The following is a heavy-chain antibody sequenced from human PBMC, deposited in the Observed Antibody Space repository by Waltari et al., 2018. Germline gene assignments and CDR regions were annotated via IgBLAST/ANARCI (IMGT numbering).Heavy chain of an antibody. D-gene: IGHD3-10*01. CDR1: GCSISSYY. Sequence: QVQLQESGPGLVKPSETLSLTCTVSGCSISSYYWSWIRQPPGKGLEWIGYIYYSGSTNYNPSLKSRVTISVDTSKNQFSLKLSSVTAADTAVYYCARDVRLLVSGVSAFDIWGQGTMVTVSS. V-gene: IGHV4-59*01. J-gene: IGHJ3*02. CDR2: IYYSGST. CDR3: ARDVRLLVSGVSAFDI.